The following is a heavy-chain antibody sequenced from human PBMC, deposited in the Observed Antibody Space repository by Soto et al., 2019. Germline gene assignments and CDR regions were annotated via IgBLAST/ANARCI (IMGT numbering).Heavy chain of an antibody. V-gene: IGHV3-33*01. Sequence: GGSLRLSCAASGFTFSSYGMHWVRQAPGKGLEWVAVIWYDGSNKCYADSVKGRFTISRDNSKNTLYLQMNSLRAEDTAVYYCARGYCSGGSCYSGGYYYYYYMDVWGKGTTVTVSS. CDR2: IWYDGSNK. CDR1: GFTFSSYG. D-gene: IGHD2-15*01. J-gene: IGHJ6*03. CDR3: ARGYCSGGSCYSGGYYYYYYMDV.